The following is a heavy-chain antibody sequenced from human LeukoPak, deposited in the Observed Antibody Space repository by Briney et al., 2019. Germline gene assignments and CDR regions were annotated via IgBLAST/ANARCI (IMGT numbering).Heavy chain of an antibody. CDR2: ISSRSTSI. D-gene: IGHD3-10*01. CDR1: GFSFSDYS. Sequence: PGGSLRLSCVASGFSFSDYSMSWVRQAPGKGLEWISYISSRSTSIYYAESVKGRFIISRDNSKNTLYLQMNSLRAEDTAVYYCAKDRIPYGSGFDAFDIWGQGTMVAVSS. V-gene: IGHV3-48*01. J-gene: IGHJ3*02. CDR3: AKDRIPYGSGFDAFDI.